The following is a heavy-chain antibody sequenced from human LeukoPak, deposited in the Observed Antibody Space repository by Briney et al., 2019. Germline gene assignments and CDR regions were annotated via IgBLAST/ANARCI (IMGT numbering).Heavy chain of an antibody. CDR3: ARQAGAYSHSYDY. CDR2: INTYNGNT. Sequence: ASVKVSCKASGYTFTSYGISWVRQAPGQGLEWMGWINTYNGNTIYAQRLQGRVTMTTDTSTSTAYMDLRSLRSDDTAVYYCARQAGAYSHSYDYWGQGTLVTVSS. J-gene: IGHJ4*02. CDR1: GYTFTSYG. D-gene: IGHD4/OR15-4a*01. V-gene: IGHV1-18*01.